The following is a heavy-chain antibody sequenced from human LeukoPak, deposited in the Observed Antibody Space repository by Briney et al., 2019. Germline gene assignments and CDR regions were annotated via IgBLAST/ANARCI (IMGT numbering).Heavy chain of an antibody. Sequence: GRSLRLSCAASGFTFSSYGMHWVRQAPGKGLEWVAVISYDGSNKYYADSVKGRFTISRDNSKNTLYLQMNSLRAEDTAVYYCARVRGFSSRDLDYWGQGTLVTVSS. J-gene: IGHJ4*02. V-gene: IGHV3-30*03. CDR3: ARVRGFSSRDLDY. D-gene: IGHD5-18*01. CDR1: GFTFSSYG. CDR2: ISYDGSNK.